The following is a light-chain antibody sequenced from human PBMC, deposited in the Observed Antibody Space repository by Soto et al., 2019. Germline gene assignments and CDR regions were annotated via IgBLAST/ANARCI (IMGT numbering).Light chain of an antibody. J-gene: IGLJ2*01. V-gene: IGLV2-8*01. CDR3: SSYAGATNLV. CDR1: SSDVGAYNS. Sequence: QSALTQPPSASGSPGQSVTISCTGTSSDVGAYNSVSWYQHYPGKAPKLLIDEVSKRPSGVPDRFSGSKSGNTASLTVSGLQAEDEADYYCSSYAGATNLVFGGGTKLTVL. CDR2: EVS.